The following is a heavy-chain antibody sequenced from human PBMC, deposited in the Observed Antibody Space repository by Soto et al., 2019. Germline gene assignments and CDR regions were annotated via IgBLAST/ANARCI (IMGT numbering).Heavy chain of an antibody. V-gene: IGHV1-46*01. CDR3: ARDLVTVTFDY. Sequence: QVQLVQSGAEVKKPGASVKVSCKASGYTFTSYYMHWVRQAPGQGLEWMGIINPSGGSTSYAQKFQGRVTMTRDTSTSTVYVELRSLRSEDTAVYYCARDLVTVTFDYWGQGTLVTVSS. J-gene: IGHJ4*02. CDR1: GYTFTSYY. CDR2: INPSGGST. D-gene: IGHD4-17*01.